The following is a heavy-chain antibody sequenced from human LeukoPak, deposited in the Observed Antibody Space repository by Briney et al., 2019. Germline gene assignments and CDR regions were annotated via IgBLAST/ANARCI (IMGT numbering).Heavy chain of an antibody. V-gene: IGHV3-74*01. CDR3: ARDFRDYYGSGSYSY. J-gene: IGHJ4*02. CDR1: GFTFSSYW. CDR2: INSDGSST. D-gene: IGHD3-10*01. Sequence: GGSLRLSCAASGFTFSSYWMHWVRQAPGKGLVWVSRINSDGSSTSYADSVKGRFTISRDNAKNTLYLQMNSLRAEDTAVYYCARDFRDYYGSGSYSYWGQGTLVTVSS.